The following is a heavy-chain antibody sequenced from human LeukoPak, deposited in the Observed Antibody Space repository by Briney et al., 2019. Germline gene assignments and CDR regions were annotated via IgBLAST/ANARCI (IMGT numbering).Heavy chain of an antibody. Sequence: GGSLRLSCAASGFILSGYSMNWVRQAPGKGLEWVSSISSGSSDIYYADSVKGRFTISRDNAKNSLYLQMNSLRAEDTAVYYCARDGSSWYGLFDYWGQGTLVTVSS. D-gene: IGHD6-13*01. CDR2: ISSGSSDI. V-gene: IGHV3-21*01. CDR1: GFILSGYS. J-gene: IGHJ4*02. CDR3: ARDGSSWYGLFDY.